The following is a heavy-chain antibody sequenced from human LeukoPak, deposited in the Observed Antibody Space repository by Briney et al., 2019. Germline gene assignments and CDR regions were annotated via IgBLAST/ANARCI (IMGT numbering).Heavy chain of an antibody. CDR1: GGSFSGYY. Sequence: SETLSLTCALYGGSFSGYYWSWIRQPPGKGLEWIGEINHSGSTNYNPSLKSRVTISVDTSKSQFSLKLSSVTAADTAVYYCARRDYYGSGSYDPIDAFDIWGQGTMVTVSS. V-gene: IGHV4-34*01. J-gene: IGHJ3*02. CDR2: INHSGST. CDR3: ARRDYYGSGSYDPIDAFDI. D-gene: IGHD3-10*01.